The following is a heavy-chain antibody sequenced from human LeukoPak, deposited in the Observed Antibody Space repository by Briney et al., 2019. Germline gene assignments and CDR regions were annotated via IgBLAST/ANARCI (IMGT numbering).Heavy chain of an antibody. Sequence: PGGSLRLSCAASGFTFSSYSMNWVRQAPGKGLEWVSSISSSSSYIYYADSVKGRFTISRDNAKNSLYLQMNSLRAEDTAVYYCLGSRHTWAIHSAEYFQHWGQGTLVTVSS. J-gene: IGHJ1*01. D-gene: IGHD6-13*01. V-gene: IGHV3-21*01. CDR1: GFTFSSYS. CDR2: ISSSSSYI. CDR3: LGSRHTWAIHSAEYFQH.